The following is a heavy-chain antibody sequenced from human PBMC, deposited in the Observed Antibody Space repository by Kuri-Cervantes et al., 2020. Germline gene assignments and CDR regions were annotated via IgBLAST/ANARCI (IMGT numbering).Heavy chain of an antibody. CDR2: ISWNSGSI. J-gene: IGHJ3*02. CDR1: GFTFDDYA. V-gene: IGHV3-9*01. Sequence: SLKISCAASGFTFDDYAMHWVRQAPGKGLEWVSGISWNSGSIGYADSVKGRFTISRDNSKNTLCLQMNGLRAEDTAVYYCARDRGYSGYGALDIWGQGTMVTVSS. D-gene: IGHD5-12*01. CDR3: ARDRGYSGYGALDI.